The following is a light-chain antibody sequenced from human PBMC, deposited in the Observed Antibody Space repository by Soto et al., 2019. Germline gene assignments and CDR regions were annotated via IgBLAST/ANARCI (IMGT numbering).Light chain of an antibody. Sequence: DIQMTQSPSTLSASVGDRVTITCRASQSISPWLAWYQQKPGKAPKILIYKASSLESGVPSRFSGSDSGTEFTITISSLQPDDFATYYCQQYKTYSRTFGQGPKLEIK. CDR3: QQYKTYSRT. J-gene: IGKJ2*01. V-gene: IGKV1-5*03. CDR2: KAS. CDR1: QSISPW.